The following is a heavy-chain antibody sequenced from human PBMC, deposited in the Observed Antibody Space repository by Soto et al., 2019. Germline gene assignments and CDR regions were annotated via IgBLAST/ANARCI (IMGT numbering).Heavy chain of an antibody. V-gene: IGHV3-11*06. D-gene: IGHD6-19*01. CDR3: ARHTSGWHYYDY. CDR2: ISGSSRYT. CDR1: GFNFSDHY. Sequence: GGSLRLSCAASGFNFSDHYMNWVRQAPGKGLEWVSYISGSSRYTNFADAVKGRFTISRDNAKNSLYLQMNSLRVEDTAVYYCARHTSGWHYYDYWGQGTPVTVSS. J-gene: IGHJ4*02.